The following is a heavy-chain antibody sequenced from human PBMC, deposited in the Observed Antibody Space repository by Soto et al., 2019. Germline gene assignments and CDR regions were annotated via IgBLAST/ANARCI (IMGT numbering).Heavy chain of an antibody. CDR3: ARDSEGTTYYYDSSGPYGMDV. CDR1: GGSISSSNW. D-gene: IGHD3-22*01. Sequence: PSETLSLTCAVSGGSISSSNWWSWVRQPPGKGLEWIGEIYHSGSTNYNPSLKSRVTISVDKSKNQFSLKLSSVTAADTAVYYCARDSEGTTYYYDSSGPYGMDVWGQGTTVT. V-gene: IGHV4-4*02. CDR2: IYHSGST. J-gene: IGHJ6*02.